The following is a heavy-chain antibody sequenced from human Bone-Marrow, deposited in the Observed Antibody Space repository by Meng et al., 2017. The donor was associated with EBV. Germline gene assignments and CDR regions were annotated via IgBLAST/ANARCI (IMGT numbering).Heavy chain of an antibody. Sequence: QVQLQQWGAGLLKPSGTLSLTCAVYGGSFSGYYWSWIRQPPGKGLEWIGEINHSGSTNYSPSLKSRVTISVDTSKNQFSLKLSSVTAADTAAYYCARSAKGYFGLWGRGTLVTVSS. CDR1: GGSFSGYY. CDR2: INHSGST. J-gene: IGHJ2*01. CDR3: ARSAKGYFGL. V-gene: IGHV4-34*01.